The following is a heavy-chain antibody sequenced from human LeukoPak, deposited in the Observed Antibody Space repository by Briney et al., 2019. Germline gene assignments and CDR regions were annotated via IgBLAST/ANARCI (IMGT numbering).Heavy chain of an antibody. V-gene: IGHV4-4*07. CDR1: GGSISSYY. J-gene: IGHJ4*02. Sequence: PSETLSLTCTVSGGSISSYYWSWIRQPAGKGLEWIGRIYTSGSTNYNPSLKSRVTMSVDTSKNQFSLKLSSVTAADTAVYYCARVIGYYDILTGYYRRAYFDYWGQGTLVTVSS. D-gene: IGHD3-9*01. CDR2: IYTSGST. CDR3: ARVIGYYDILTGYYRRAYFDY.